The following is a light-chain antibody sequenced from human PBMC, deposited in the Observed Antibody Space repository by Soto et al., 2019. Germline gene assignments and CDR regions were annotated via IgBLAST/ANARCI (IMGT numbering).Light chain of an antibody. CDR3: TSSTSDSLYV. CDR2: NVS. V-gene: IGLV2-14*01. J-gene: IGLJ1*01. CDR1: SSDVGGYNY. Sequence: QSALTQPASVSGSPGQSITISCTGTSSDVGGYNYVSWYQQYPGKVPKLLIYNVSNRPSGVSNRFSGSKSGNTASLTISGLQAEDEADYFCTSSTSDSLYVFGTGTTLTVL.